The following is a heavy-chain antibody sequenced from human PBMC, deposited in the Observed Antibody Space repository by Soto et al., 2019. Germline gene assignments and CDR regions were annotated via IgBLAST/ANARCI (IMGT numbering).Heavy chain of an antibody. Sequence: LSLTCTVSGGSISSYYWSWIRQPPGKGLEWIGYMYYGGRTNYNPSLKSRVTISVDTSKMQVSLKLSSVTAADTAVYFCARGTPSPLIVRSSRGPWFDPWGQGTMVTVSS. D-gene: IGHD2-15*01. V-gene: IGHV4-59*08. CDR3: ARGTPSPLIVRSSRGPWFDP. J-gene: IGHJ5*02. CDR1: GGSISSYY. CDR2: MYYGGRT.